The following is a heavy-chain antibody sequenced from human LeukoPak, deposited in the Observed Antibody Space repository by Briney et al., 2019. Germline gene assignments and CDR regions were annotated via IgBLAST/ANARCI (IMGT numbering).Heavy chain of an antibody. V-gene: IGHV3-64*01. D-gene: IGHD3-3*01. J-gene: IGHJ5*02. CDR1: GFTFSSYA. Sequence: GGSLRLSCAASGFTFSSYAMHWVRQAPGKGLEYVSAISSNGGSTYYANSVKGRFTISRDNSKNTLYLQMGNLRAEDMAVYYCARGVLRFLEWANWFDPWGQGTLVTVSS. CDR2: ISSNGGST. CDR3: ARGVLRFLEWANWFDP.